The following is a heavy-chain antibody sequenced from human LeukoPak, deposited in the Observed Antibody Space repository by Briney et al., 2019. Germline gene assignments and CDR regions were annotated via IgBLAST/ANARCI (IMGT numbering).Heavy chain of an antibody. CDR2: ISGSGRGGNT. CDR3: AIDRAAADP. CDR1: GFTFSSYA. V-gene: IGHV3-23*01. D-gene: IGHD6-13*01. J-gene: IGHJ5*02. Sequence: GGSLRLSCAASGFTFSSYAMSWVRQAPGKGLEWVSGISGSGRGGNTYYADSVKGRFTISRDDSKNMLFLQMDSLRVEDTAVYYCAIDRAAADPWGQGTLVTVSS.